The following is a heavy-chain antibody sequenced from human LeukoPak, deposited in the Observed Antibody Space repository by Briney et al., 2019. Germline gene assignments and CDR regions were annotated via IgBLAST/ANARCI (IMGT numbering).Heavy chain of an antibody. J-gene: IGHJ4*02. Sequence: PSETLSLTCTVSGGSISSYYWSWIRQPAGKGLEWIGRIYTSGSTNYNPSLKSRVTMSVDTSKNQFSLKLSSVTAADTAVYYCARDAAYCSSTSCYLFDYWGQGTLVTVSS. CDR3: ARDAAYCSSTSCYLFDY. CDR2: IYTSGST. D-gene: IGHD2-2*01. CDR1: GGSISSYY. V-gene: IGHV4-4*07.